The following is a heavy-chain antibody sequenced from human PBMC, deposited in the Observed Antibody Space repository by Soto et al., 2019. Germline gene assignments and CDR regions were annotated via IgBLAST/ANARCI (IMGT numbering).Heavy chain of an antibody. V-gene: IGHV2-5*02. Sequence: QITLKESGPPLVKPTQTLTLTCTFSGFSLSTSGVGVGWIRQPPGKALEWLALIYWDDDKRYSPSLKSRLTITKDTSKNQVVLTMTNMDPVDTATYYCAHRVAWFGENCFDYWGQGTLVTVSS. CDR2: IYWDDDK. CDR3: AHRVAWFGENCFDY. J-gene: IGHJ4*02. CDR1: GFSLSTSGVG. D-gene: IGHD3-10*01.